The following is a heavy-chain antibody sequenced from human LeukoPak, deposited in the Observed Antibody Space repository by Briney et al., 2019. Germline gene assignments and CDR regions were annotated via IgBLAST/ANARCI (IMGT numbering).Heavy chain of an antibody. Sequence: GGSLRLSCVGSGFTFSRSSMNWVRQAPGKGLEWVSSITSNGSQTYYADALKGRFIISRDNVKNSLYLQMSSLRAEDTAVYYCTRATRATGTDSWGQGTLVTVSS. J-gene: IGHJ5*01. CDR3: TRATRATGTDS. CDR2: ITSNGSQT. V-gene: IGHV3-21*01. CDR1: GFTFSRSS. D-gene: IGHD6-13*01.